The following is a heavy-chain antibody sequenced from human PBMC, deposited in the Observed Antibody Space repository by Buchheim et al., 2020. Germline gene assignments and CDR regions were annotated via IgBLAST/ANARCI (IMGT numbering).Heavy chain of an antibody. V-gene: IGHV4-30-2*01. Sequence: QLQLQESGSGLVKPSQTLSLTCAVSGGSISSGGYSWSWIRQPPGKGLEWIGYIYHSGSTYYNPSLKSRVTISVERSKNQFSLKLSSVTAADTAVYYCARNQPGDYYYYYGMDVWGQGTT. J-gene: IGHJ6*02. CDR1: GGSISSGGYS. CDR2: IYHSGST. CDR3: ARNQPGDYYYYYGMDV.